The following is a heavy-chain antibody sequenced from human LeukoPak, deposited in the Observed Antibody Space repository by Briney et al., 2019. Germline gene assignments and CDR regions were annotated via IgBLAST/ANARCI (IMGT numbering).Heavy chain of an antibody. D-gene: IGHD3-22*01. V-gene: IGHV4-39*01. J-gene: IGHJ4*02. CDR3: ARHWSSITMIVVVSPFDY. CDR2: IYHSGST. CDR1: GGSISSSNYY. Sequence: PSETLSLTCIVSGGSISSSNYYWGWIRQPPGKGLEWIGSIYHSGSTYYKSSLKSRVTISVDTSKNQFSLNLRSVTAADTAVYYCARHWSSITMIVVVSPFDYWGQGTLVTVSS.